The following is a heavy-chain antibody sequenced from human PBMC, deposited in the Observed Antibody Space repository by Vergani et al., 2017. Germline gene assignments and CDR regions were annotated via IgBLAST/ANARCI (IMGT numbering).Heavy chain of an antibody. D-gene: IGHD1-26*01. CDR1: GFTFSSYA. CDR3: TTVGATFDY. Sequence: EVQLVESGGGLVKPGGSLRLSCAASGFTFSSYAMSWVRQAPGKGLEWVSAISGSGGSTYYADSVKGRFTISRDDSKNTLYLQMNSLKTEDTAVYYCTTVGATFDYWGQGTLVTVSS. V-gene: IGHV3-23*04. J-gene: IGHJ4*02. CDR2: ISGSGGST.